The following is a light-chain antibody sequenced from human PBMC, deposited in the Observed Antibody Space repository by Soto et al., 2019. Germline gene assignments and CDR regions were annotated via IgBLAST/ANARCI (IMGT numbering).Light chain of an antibody. V-gene: IGLV2-23*01. CDR1: SSDVGFYNL. J-gene: IGLJ1*01. CDR2: EGS. Sequence: QSALTQPASVSGSPGQSITISCTGTSSDVGFYNLVSWYQHHPGKAPKFILYEGSKRRSGVSNRFSVAKSGNTASLTISGRQEEDEDYDYYCSYAGGSYYGFGSGTKLTVL. CDR3: CSYAGGSYYG.